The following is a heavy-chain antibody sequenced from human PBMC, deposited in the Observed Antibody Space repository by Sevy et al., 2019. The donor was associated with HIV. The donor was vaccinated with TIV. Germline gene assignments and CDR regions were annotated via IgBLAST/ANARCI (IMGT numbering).Heavy chain of an antibody. CDR1: GFTFSSYW. D-gene: IGHD3-3*01. CDR2: IKQDGSEK. J-gene: IGHJ6*02. V-gene: IGHV3-7*01. Sequence: GGSLRLSCAASGFTFSSYWMSWVRQAPGKGLEWVANIKQDGSEKYYVDSVKGRFTISRDNAKNSLYLQMIRLRAEDTDVYNCTSLHAHLLCYDFWIEWDGPGYFYDAMDIWGQGTTVTVSS. CDR3: TSLHAHLLCYDFWIEWDGPGYFYDAMDI.